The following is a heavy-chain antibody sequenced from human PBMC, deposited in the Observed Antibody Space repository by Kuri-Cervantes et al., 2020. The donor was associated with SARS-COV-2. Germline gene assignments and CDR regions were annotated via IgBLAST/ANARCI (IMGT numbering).Heavy chain of an antibody. CDR2: ISGSGGST. D-gene: IGHD6-13*01. V-gene: IGHV3-23*01. J-gene: IGHJ5*02. CDR1: GFTFSSYA. CDR3: AKDAGYSSSWYVGGSIWFDP. Sequence: LSLTCAASGFTFSSYAMSWVRQAPGKGLEWVSAISGSGGSTYYADSLKGRFTISRDNSKNTLYLQMNSLRAEDTAVYYCAKDAGYSSSWYVGGSIWFDPWGQRTLVTVSS.